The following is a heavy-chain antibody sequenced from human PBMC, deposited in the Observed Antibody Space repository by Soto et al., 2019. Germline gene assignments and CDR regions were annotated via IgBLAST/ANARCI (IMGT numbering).Heavy chain of an antibody. CDR2: IYYSGST. V-gene: IGHV4-59*01. Sequence: QVQLQESGPGLVKPSETLSLTCSVSGGSISGYYWSWIRQSPAKGLEWIGYIYYSGSTNYNPSLRSRVTISVVTSKNQFSPKLRSVTAAVTAVYYCAKYDFLSCSHDAFNIWGQGTKVTVSS. CDR3: AKYDFLSCSHDAFNI. J-gene: IGHJ3*02. CDR1: GGSISGYY. D-gene: IGHD3-3*01.